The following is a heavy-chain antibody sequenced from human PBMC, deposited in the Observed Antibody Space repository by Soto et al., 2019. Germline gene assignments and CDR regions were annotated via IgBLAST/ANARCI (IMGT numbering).Heavy chain of an antibody. CDR3: TRVSGAAAGTRWFDP. V-gene: IGHV3-49*03. CDR1: GFTFGDYA. J-gene: IGHJ5*02. CDR2: IRSKAYGGTT. Sequence: RLSCTASGFTFGDYAMSWFRQAPGKGLEWVGFIRSKAYGGTTEYAASVKGRFTISRDDSKSIAYLQMNSLKTEDTAVYYCTRVSGAAAGTRWFDPWGQGTLVTVSS. D-gene: IGHD6-13*01.